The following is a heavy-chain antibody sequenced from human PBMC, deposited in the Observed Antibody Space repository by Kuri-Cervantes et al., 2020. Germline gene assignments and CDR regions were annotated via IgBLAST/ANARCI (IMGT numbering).Heavy chain of an antibody. J-gene: IGHJ6*03. Sequence: GESLKISCAASGFTFSTYWMHWFRQAPGKGLEWVSAISGSGGSTYYADSVKGRFTISRDNYKNTLYLQMNSLRAEGTAIYYCAKEGRGYCSRTSCYFYYYYYYMDVWGKGTTVTVSS. CDR2: ISGSGGST. CDR1: GFTFSTYW. V-gene: IGHV3-23*01. CDR3: AKEGRGYCSRTSCYFYYYYYYMDV. D-gene: IGHD2-2*01.